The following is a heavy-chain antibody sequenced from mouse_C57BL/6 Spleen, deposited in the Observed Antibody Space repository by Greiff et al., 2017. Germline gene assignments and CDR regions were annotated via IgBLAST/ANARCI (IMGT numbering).Heavy chain of an antibody. CDR2: IYPGDGDT. CDR3: ARSSLYDPFDY. J-gene: IGHJ2*01. V-gene: IGHV1-82*01. Sequence: QVQLQQSGPELVKPGASVKISCKASGYAFSSSWMNWVKQRPGKGLEWIGRIYPGDGDTNYNGKFKGKATLTADKSSSTAYMQLSSLTSEDSAVYFCARSSLYDPFDYWGQGTTLTVSS. D-gene: IGHD1-1*01. CDR1: GYAFSSSW.